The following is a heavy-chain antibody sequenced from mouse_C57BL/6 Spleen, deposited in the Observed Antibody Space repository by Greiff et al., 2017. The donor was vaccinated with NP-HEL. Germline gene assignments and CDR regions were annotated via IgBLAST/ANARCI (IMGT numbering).Heavy chain of an antibody. Sequence: VQLKESGPGLVKPSQSLSLTCSVTGYSITSGYYWNWIRQFPGNKLEWMGYISYDGSNNYNPSLKNRISITRDTSKNQFFLKLNSVTTEDTATYYCATGTYFDVWGTGTTVTVSS. CDR3: ATGTYFDV. J-gene: IGHJ1*03. CDR2: ISYDGSN. CDR1: GYSITSGYY. V-gene: IGHV3-6*01. D-gene: IGHD4-1*01.